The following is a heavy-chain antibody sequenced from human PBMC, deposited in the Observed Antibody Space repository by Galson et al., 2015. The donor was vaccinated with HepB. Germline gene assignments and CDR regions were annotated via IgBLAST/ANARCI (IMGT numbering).Heavy chain of an antibody. CDR1: GDIFRSYA. Sequence: SVKVSCKASGDIFRSYAISWVRQAPGQGLEWMGGIIPMTGSTNYAQKFKGRVTISADVSTSTAYMDLSSLRYEDTAVFYCARAPLSFSGPPMTTVISRNYWGQGTLVTVSS. V-gene: IGHV1-69*13. CDR3: ARAPLSFSGPPMTTVISRNY. D-gene: IGHD4-11*01. CDR2: IIPMTGST. J-gene: IGHJ4*02.